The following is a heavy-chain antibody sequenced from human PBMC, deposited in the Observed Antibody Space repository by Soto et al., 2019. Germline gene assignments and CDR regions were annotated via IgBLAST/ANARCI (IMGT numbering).Heavy chain of an antibody. J-gene: IGHJ6*02. D-gene: IGHD2-8*01. CDR3: ARDNGDSAPYYYGMDV. Sequence: GGSLRLSCAASGFTFSSNSMKWVRQAPGKGLEWVSYISGSSSTIYYADPVKGRFTISRDNAKNSLYLQMNSLRDEDTAVYYCARDNGDSAPYYYGMDVWGQGTTVTVSS. CDR1: GFTFSSNS. V-gene: IGHV3-48*02. CDR2: ISGSSSTI.